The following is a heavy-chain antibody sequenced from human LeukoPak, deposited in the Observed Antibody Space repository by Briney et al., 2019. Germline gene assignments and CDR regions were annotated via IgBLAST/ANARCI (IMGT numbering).Heavy chain of an antibody. CDR3: ARAPSEIGGYYPEYFRH. CDR2: IKSDGST. J-gene: IGHJ1*01. CDR1: GFTFSTYW. Sequence: GGSLRLSCAASGFTFSTYWMHWVRQAPGKGLVWVSRIKSDGSTNYADSVKGRFTISRDNAKNTLSLQMNSLRPEDTGVYYCARAPSEIGGYYPEYFRHWGQGTLVTVSS. D-gene: IGHD3-3*01. V-gene: IGHV3-74*01.